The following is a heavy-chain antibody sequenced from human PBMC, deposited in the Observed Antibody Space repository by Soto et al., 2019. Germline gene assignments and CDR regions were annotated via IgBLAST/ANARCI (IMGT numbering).Heavy chain of an antibody. CDR2: ISVSGDRT. CDR1: GFTFSSYA. CDR3: ARGSSDGKMATPDDAFDI. D-gene: IGHD2-15*01. V-gene: IGHV3-23*01. J-gene: IGHJ3*02. Sequence: GGSLRLSCAASGFTFSSYAMCWVRQAPGKGLEWVSSISVSGDRTFYADSVKGRFTISRDNAKNSLYLQMNSLRAEDTAVYYCARGSSDGKMATPDDAFDIWGQGTMVTVSS.